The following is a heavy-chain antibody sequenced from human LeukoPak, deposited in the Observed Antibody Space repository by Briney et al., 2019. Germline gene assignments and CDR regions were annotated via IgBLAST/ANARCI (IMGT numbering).Heavy chain of an antibody. Sequence: SETLSLTCTVPDGSISGYYWSWIRQPPGKGLEWIGYINYSGGTNYSPSLRSRVTFSRDTSKNHFSLKLRSVTAADTAIYFCARLGYGSGTPYYYFYMDDWGTGTTVTVSS. V-gene: IGHV4-59*01. CDR1: DGSISGYY. CDR3: ARLGYGSGTPYYYFYMDD. D-gene: IGHD3-10*01. J-gene: IGHJ6*03. CDR2: INYSGGT.